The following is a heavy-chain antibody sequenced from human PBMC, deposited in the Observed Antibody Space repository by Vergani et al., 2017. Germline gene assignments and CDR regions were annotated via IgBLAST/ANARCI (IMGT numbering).Heavy chain of an antibody. Sequence: QVQLVESGGGVVQPGGSLRLSCAASGFTFSSYGMHWVRQAPGKGLEWVAFIRYDGSNKYYADSVKGRFTISRDNSKNSLYLQMNSLRAEDTAVYYCARDRPSFRHYYDSSGYADYWGQGTLVTVSS. CDR1: GFTFSSYG. J-gene: IGHJ4*02. V-gene: IGHV3-30*02. CDR2: IRYDGSNK. D-gene: IGHD3-22*01. CDR3: ARDRPSFRHYYDSSGYADY.